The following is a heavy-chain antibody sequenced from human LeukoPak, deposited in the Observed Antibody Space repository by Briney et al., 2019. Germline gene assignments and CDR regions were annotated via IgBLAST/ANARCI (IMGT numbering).Heavy chain of an antibody. J-gene: IGHJ4*02. V-gene: IGHV4-39*07. Sequence: SETLSLTCTVSGGSISSSSYYWGWIRQPPGKGLEWIGSIYYSGSTYYNPSLRSRVTISVDTSKNQFSLKLSSVTAADTAVYYCARVPLWGYYDSTDPNDYWGQGTLVTVSS. D-gene: IGHD3-22*01. CDR3: ARVPLWGYYDSTDPNDY. CDR1: GGSISSSSYY. CDR2: IYYSGST.